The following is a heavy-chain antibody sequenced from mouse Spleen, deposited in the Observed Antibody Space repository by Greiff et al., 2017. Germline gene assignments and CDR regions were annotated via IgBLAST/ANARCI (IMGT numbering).Heavy chain of an antibody. CDR3: AAGYYGFDY. Sequence: DVMLVESGGGLVKPGGSLKLSCAASGFTFSDYGMHWVRQAPEKGLEWVAYISSGSSTIYYADTVKGRFTISRDNAKNTLFLQMTSLRSEDTAMYYCAAGYYGFDYWGQGTTLTVSS. V-gene: IGHV5-17*01. J-gene: IGHJ2*01. CDR2: ISSGSSTI. D-gene: IGHD1-1*01. CDR1: GFTFSDYG.